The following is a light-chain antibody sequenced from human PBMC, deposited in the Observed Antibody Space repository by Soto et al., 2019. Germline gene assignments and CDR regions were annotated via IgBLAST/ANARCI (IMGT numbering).Light chain of an antibody. CDR3: YSYAGSNTLMV. V-gene: IGLV2-23*01. CDR2: EAT. CDR1: SSDVGSYGL. J-gene: IGLJ2*01. Sequence: QSALTQPASVSGSPGQSITISCTGASSDVGSYGLVSWYQQHPGKAPRLIIFEATKRPSGVSDRFSGSRSGDSASLTISGLQAEDEAEYYCYSYAGSNTLMVFGGGTQLTVL.